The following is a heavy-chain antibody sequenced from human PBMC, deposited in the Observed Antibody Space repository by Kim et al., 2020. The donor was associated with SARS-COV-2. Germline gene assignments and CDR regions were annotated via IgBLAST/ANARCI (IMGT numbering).Heavy chain of an antibody. CDR2: MNPNSGNT. V-gene: IGHV1-8*01. Sequence: ASVKVSCKASGYTFTSYDINWVRQATGQGLEWMGWMNPNSGNTGYAQKFQGRVTMTRNTSISTAYMELSSLRSEDTAVYYCARARDCSGGSCYSYYYYYMDVWGKGTTVTVSS. D-gene: IGHD2-15*01. J-gene: IGHJ6*03. CDR1: GYTFTSYD. CDR3: ARARDCSGGSCYSYYYYYMDV.